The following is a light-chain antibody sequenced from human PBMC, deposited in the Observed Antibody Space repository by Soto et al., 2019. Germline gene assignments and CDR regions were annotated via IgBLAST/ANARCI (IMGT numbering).Light chain of an antibody. Sequence: QSVLTQPASVSGSPGQSITISCTGTSSDVGGYNYVSWYQQHPGKAPKLMISGVSNRPSGVSNRFSGSKSGNTDSLTISGLQTEDEADYYCISYTTSVTYVFGTGTKVTVL. CDR3: ISYTTSVTYV. CDR1: SSDVGGYNY. CDR2: GVS. V-gene: IGLV2-14*01. J-gene: IGLJ1*01.